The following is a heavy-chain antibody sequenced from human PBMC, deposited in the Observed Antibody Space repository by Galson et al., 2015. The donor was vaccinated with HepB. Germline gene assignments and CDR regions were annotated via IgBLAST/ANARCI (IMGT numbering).Heavy chain of an antibody. V-gene: IGHV4-34*01. CDR1: GGSFSGYY. Sequence: SETLSLTCAVYGGSFSGYYWSWIRQPPGKGLEWIGEINHSGSTNYNPSLKSRVTISVDTSKNQFSLKLSSVTAADTAVYYCARGRWRTFLYCSSTSCPPMGGFDPWGQGTLVTVSS. J-gene: IGHJ5*02. D-gene: IGHD2-2*01. CDR3: ARGRWRTFLYCSSTSCPPMGGFDP. CDR2: INHSGST.